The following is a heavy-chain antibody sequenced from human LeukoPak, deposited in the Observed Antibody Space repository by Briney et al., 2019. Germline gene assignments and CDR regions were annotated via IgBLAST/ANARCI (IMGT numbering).Heavy chain of an antibody. V-gene: IGHV3-53*01. CDR3: ARGDDSGYYDYFDY. CDR2: IYTGGNT. Sequence: GRSLRLSCAASGFTFSSYGVVWVRQAPGKGLEWVSTIYTGGNTYYAASVKGRFTISRDFSKNTVFLHMNSLRAEDTAMYYCARGDDSGYYDYFDYWGQGALVTVSS. CDR1: GFTFSSYG. D-gene: IGHD3-22*01. J-gene: IGHJ4*02.